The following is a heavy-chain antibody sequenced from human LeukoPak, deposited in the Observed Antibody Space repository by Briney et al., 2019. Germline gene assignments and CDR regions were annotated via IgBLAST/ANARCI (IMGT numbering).Heavy chain of an antibody. CDR1: RYTYTPYV. Sequence: APVKVSCKASRYTYTPYVMNWVRQAPGQELEWMGWTNTNTGKPTYAQSFTGRFVFSLDTSVSTAYLQISSLKAEDTAVYYCAITDEVVSEAFDIWGQGTMVTVSS. CDR2: TNTNTGKP. J-gene: IGHJ3*02. CDR3: AITDEVVSEAFDI. V-gene: IGHV7-4-1*02. D-gene: IGHD3-22*01.